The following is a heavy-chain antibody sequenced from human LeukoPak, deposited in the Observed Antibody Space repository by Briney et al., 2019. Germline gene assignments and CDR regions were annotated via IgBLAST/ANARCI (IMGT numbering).Heavy chain of an antibody. CDR2: ISYDGSNK. CDR1: GFTFSSYA. J-gene: IGHJ4*02. V-gene: IGHV3-30-3*01. D-gene: IGHD3-16*02. Sequence: GGSLRLSCAASGFTFSSYAMHWVRQAPGKGLEGVAVISYDGSNKYYADSVKGRFTISRDNSKNTLYLQMNSLRAEDTAVYYCARDESMITFGGVIAPGPFDYWGQGALVTVSS. CDR3: ARDESMITFGGVIAPGPFDY.